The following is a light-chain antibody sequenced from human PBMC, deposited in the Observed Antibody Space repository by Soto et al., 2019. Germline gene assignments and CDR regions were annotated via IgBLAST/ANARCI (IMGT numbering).Light chain of an antibody. CDR3: SSYTSSSTLV. CDR1: NSDVGDYNY. Sequence: QSALTQPASVSGSPGQSITISCTGTNSDVGDYNYVSWYRQHPGQAPELMIYDVFNRPSGFSNRFSGSKSGNTASLTISGVQVDDEADYYCSSYTSSSTLVFGGGTKLTVL. J-gene: IGLJ2*01. CDR2: DVF. V-gene: IGLV2-14*01.